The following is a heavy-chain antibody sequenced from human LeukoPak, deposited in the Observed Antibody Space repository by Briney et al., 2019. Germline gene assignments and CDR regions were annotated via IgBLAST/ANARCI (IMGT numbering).Heavy chain of an antibody. D-gene: IGHD4-17*01. Sequence: SGTLSLTCAVSGDSISNNYLWRWVRQFPGKGLEYIGEIYRTGRTNYNPSLKSRVTISIDKSKNQFSLKLSSVTAADTAVYYCARVSAGDYGDYPFDYWGQGTLVTVSS. J-gene: IGHJ4*02. CDR1: GDSISNNYL. V-gene: IGHV4-4*02. CDR2: IYRTGRT. CDR3: ARVSAGDYGDYPFDY.